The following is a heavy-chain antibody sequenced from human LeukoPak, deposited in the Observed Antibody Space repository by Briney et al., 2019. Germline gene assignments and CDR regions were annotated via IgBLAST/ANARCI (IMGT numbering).Heavy chain of an antibody. Sequence: GGSLRLSCAASGFTFSSYAMSWVRQAPGKGLEWVSGISGTGSSTYYADSVKGRFTISRDNAKNSLYLQMNSLRAEDTAVYYCARDYGPLRTNDYWGQGTLVTVSS. CDR3: ARDYGPLRTNDY. J-gene: IGHJ4*02. D-gene: IGHD4-17*01. V-gene: IGHV3-23*01. CDR2: ISGTGSST. CDR1: GFTFSSYA.